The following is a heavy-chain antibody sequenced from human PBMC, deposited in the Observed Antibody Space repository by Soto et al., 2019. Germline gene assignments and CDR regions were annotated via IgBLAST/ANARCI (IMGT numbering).Heavy chain of an antibody. CDR2: IYSTGST. CDR1: GGSIKNYY. CDR3: GRDEYYDSNNWFDT. Sequence: PSETLSLTCTVSGGSIKNYYWSWTRQPAGKGLEWIGRIYSTGSTNYNASLKSRVTMSVDTSNNQFSLRLRSVTAADTAVYYCGRDEYYDSNNWFDTWGQGTLVTVSS. D-gene: IGHD3-22*01. J-gene: IGHJ5*02. V-gene: IGHV4-4*07.